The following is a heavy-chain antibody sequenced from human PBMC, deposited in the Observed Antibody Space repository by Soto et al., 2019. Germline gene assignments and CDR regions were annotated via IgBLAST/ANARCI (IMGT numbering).Heavy chain of an antibody. CDR3: ARDHGDY. CDR2: IYYDGRT. V-gene: IGHV4-30-4*01. Sequence: QVQLQESGPGLVKPSQTLSLTCTVSGGSISSADYYWSWLRQPPGKGLEWIGYIYYDGRTYYNPSLKSRITISLDTSKNQFSLQLSSVTAADTAIYYCARDHGDYWGHGTLVTVSS. CDR1: GGSISSADYY. J-gene: IGHJ4*01.